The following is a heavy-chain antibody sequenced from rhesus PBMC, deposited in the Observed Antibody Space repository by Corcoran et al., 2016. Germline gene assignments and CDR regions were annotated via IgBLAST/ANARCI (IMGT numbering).Heavy chain of an antibody. Sequence: QVQLQESGPGLVRSSETLSLTCAVSGASISSYRWTWFRPPQGKGLEWFGEIHGNRSSTDYTPALKSRVSISEDASKSQSSLKLNSVTAADTAVYYCASEFVYWGQGVLVTVSS. CDR1: GASISSYR. V-gene: IGHV4-80*01. CDR3: ASEFVY. CDR2: IHGNRSST. J-gene: IGHJ4*01.